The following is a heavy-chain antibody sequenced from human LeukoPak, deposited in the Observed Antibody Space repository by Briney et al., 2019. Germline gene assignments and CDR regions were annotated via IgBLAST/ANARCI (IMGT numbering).Heavy chain of an antibody. CDR2: ISWNSGSI. CDR3: AKDSHGYPTSVDY. Sequence: SGGSLRLSCAASGFTFDDYAMHWVRQAPGKGLEWVSGISWNSGSIGYADSVKGRFTISRDNAKNSLYLQMSSLRAEDTALYYCAKDSHGYPTSVDYWGQGTLVTVSS. J-gene: IGHJ4*02. V-gene: IGHV3-9*01. CDR1: GFTFDDYA. D-gene: IGHD5-24*01.